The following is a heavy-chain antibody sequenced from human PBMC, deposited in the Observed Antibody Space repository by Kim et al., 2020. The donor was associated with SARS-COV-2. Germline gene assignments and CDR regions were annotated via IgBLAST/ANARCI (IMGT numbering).Heavy chain of an antibody. D-gene: IGHD6-13*01. V-gene: IGHV1-69*13. CDR3: ARGGLEGAAAGTGGMDV. J-gene: IGHJ6*02. CDR2: IIPIFGTA. Sequence: SVKVSCKASGGTFSSYAISWVRQAPGQGLEWMGGIIPIFGTANYAQKFQGRVTITADESTSTAYMELSSLRSEDTAVYYCARGGLEGAAAGTGGMDVWGQGTTVTVSS. CDR1: GGTFSSYA.